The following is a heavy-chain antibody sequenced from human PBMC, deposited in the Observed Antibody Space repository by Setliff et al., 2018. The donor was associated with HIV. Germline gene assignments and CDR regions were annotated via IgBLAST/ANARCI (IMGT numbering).Heavy chain of an antibody. V-gene: IGHV4-59*11. D-gene: IGHD6-13*01. Sequence: SETLSLTCTVSGGSIRSHYWSWIRQPPGKGLEWIGSFYHTGSTHYNPSLKSRTTMSLDTSRNQVSLKMTSVTAADTAVYYCARVPVIAAAGKEVGDYWGQGTLVTVS. CDR2: FYHTGST. CDR1: GGSIRSHY. CDR3: ARVPVIAAAGKEVGDY. J-gene: IGHJ4*02.